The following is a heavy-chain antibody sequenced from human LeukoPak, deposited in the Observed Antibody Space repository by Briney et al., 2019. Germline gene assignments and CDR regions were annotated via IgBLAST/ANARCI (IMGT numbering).Heavy chain of an antibody. Sequence: SVKVSCKASGGTFSSYAISWVRQAPGQGLEWMGRIIPILGIANYAQKFQGRVTITADKSTSTAYTELSSLRSEDTAVYYCASGYYDSSGYYYNGIDFDYWGQGTLVTVSS. CDR2: IIPILGIA. CDR1: GGTFSSYA. D-gene: IGHD3-22*01. CDR3: ASGYYDSSGYYYNGIDFDY. V-gene: IGHV1-69*04. J-gene: IGHJ4*02.